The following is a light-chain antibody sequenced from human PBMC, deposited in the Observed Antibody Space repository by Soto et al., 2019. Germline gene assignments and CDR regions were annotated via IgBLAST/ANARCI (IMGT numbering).Light chain of an antibody. Sequence: DIQMTQSPSTLSGSVGDRVTITCRASQTISSWLAWYQQKPGKAPKLLIYKASTLKSGGPTRVRGRGSGNKFTLPIRSPQADEFSTYYRQPYYSYSEAFGQGTKVDIK. J-gene: IGKJ1*01. V-gene: IGKV1-5*03. CDR2: KAS. CDR1: QTISSW. CDR3: QPYYSYSEA.